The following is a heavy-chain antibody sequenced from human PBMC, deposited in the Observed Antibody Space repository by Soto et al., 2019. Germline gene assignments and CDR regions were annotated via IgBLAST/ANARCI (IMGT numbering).Heavy chain of an antibody. J-gene: IGHJ6*02. V-gene: IGHV1-69*12. Sequence: QVQLVQSGAEVKKPGSSVKVSCKASGGTFSRYAISWVRQAPGQGLEWMGGIIPIFGTANYAQKFQGRVTITADESTSTAYMELSSLRSEDTAVYYCARGPYCSGGSCYNYYYYGMDVWGQGTTVTVSS. CDR1: GGTFSRYA. D-gene: IGHD2-15*01. CDR2: IIPIFGTA. CDR3: ARGPYCSGGSCYNYYYYGMDV.